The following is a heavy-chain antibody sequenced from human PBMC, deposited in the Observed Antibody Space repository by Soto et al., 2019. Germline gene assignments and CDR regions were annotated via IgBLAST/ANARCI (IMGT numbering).Heavy chain of an antibody. J-gene: IGHJ4*02. CDR3: AKDFDRGGWYYLDS. V-gene: IGHV3-23*01. CDR1: GLIFSDFA. CDR2: ISGNGGST. Sequence: EVQLLESGGGLVQPGGSLTLSCAASGLIFSDFAMTWVRQAPGKGLEWVSTISGNGGSTYFAAPIKGRFTISRDNSKNLLYLQMRSLRDEDTAKYYCAKDFDRGGWYYLDSWGQGPPVTVSS. D-gene: IGHD3-9*01.